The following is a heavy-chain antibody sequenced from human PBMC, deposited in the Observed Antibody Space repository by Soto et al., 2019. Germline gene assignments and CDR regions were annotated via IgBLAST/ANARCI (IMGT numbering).Heavy chain of an antibody. Sequence: ASVKVSCKASGYTFTSYYMHWVRQAPGQGLEWMGIINPSGGSTSYAQKFQGRVTMTRDTSTSTVYMELSSLRSEDTAVYYCARDGRDYDFWSGFHVWGQGTTVTVS. D-gene: IGHD3-3*01. CDR3: ARDGRDYDFWSGFHV. CDR2: INPSGGST. CDR1: GYTFTSYY. J-gene: IGHJ6*02. V-gene: IGHV1-46*01.